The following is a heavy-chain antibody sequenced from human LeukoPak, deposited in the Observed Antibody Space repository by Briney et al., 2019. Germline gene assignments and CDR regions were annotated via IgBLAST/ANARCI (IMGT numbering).Heavy chain of an antibody. CDR3: ARQLYQLPFDY. CDR1: GGSISSSSYY. J-gene: IGHJ4*02. V-gene: IGHV4-39*01. CDR2: IYYSGST. D-gene: IGHD2-2*01. Sequence: SETLSLTCTVSGGSISSSSYYCGWIRQPPGKGLEWIGSIYYSGSTYYNPSLKSRVTISVDTSKNQFSLKLSSVTAVDTAVYYCARQLYQLPFDYWGQGTLVTVSS.